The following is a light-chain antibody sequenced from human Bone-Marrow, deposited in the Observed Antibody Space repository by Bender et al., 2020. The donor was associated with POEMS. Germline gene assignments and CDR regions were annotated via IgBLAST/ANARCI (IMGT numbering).Light chain of an antibody. V-gene: IGLV1-44*01. CDR1: DSNFGGNN. CDR3: AAWDDSLNVNL. CDR2: SNY. J-gene: IGLJ3*02. Sequence: QSVLTQPPSASGTPGQSVIISCSGTDSNFGGNNVNWYQHLPGTAPRLVVYSNYQRPSGVTARFSGSKSGTSASLAISGLQSDDEAYYYCAAWDDSLNVNLFGGGTKLTVL.